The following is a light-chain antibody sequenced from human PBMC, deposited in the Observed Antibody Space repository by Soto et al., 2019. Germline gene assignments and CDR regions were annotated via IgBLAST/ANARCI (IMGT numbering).Light chain of an antibody. J-gene: IGKJ1*01. V-gene: IGKV1-5*01. CDR1: QRISTW. CDR3: QQYKSYWT. Sequence: DIQMTQSPSTLSASVGDGVSISCRASQRISTWLAWYQQKPGKAPKLLISDASSLETGVPSRFSGSGSGTEFTLTINSLQPDDFATYYCQQYKSYWTFGQGTKVDIK. CDR2: DAS.